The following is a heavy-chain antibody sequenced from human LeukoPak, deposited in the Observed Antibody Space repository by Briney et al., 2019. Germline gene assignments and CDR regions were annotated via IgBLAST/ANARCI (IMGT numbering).Heavy chain of an antibody. Sequence: SETLSLTCIVSGDSINTNTYYWGWIRQPPGKGLEWIGSIYYSGSTYYNPSLKSRVTISVDTSKNQFSLKLSSVTAADTAVYYCARDVGATPGYFDYWGQGTLVTVSS. V-gene: IGHV4-39*07. CDR3: ARDVGATPGYFDY. D-gene: IGHD1-26*01. J-gene: IGHJ4*02. CDR1: GDSINTNTYY. CDR2: IYYSGST.